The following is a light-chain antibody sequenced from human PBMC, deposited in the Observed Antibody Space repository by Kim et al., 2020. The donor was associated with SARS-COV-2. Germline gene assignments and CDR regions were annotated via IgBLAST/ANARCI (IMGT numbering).Light chain of an antibody. CDR1: QSVSSN. V-gene: IGKV3-15*01. CDR2: GAS. Sequence: EIVMTQSPATLSVSPGERATLSCWASQSVSSNLAWYQQKPGQAPRLLIYGASTRATGIPARFSGSGSETEFTLTISSLQSEDFVVYYCQQYNNWPTFGHGTKVDIK. CDR3: QQYNNWPT. J-gene: IGKJ1*01.